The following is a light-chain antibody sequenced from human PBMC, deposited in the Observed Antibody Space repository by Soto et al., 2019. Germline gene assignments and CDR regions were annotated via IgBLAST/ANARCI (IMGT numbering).Light chain of an antibody. V-gene: IGLV2-23*01. CDR2: EDT. Sequence: QSVLTQPASVSGSPGQSITISCTGTKTDIGNYNLVSWYQRHPDKAPKLIIYEDTKRPSGISNRFSASKSGTTASLTISGLQAEDEADYHCSSFAGSGTLGVFGGGTKVTVL. J-gene: IGLJ2*01. CDR1: KTDIGNYNL. CDR3: SSFAGSGTLGV.